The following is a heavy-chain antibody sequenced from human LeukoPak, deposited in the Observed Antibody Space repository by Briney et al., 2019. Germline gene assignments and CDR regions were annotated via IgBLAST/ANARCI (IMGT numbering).Heavy chain of an antibody. CDR1: GGSISSGSYY. V-gene: IGHV4-61*02. J-gene: IGHJ4*02. CDR3: ATYIAAAGTQDC. D-gene: IGHD6-13*01. Sequence: PSETLSLTCTVSGGSISSGSYYWSWIRQPAGKGLEWIGRIYTSGSTNYNPSLKSRVTISVDTSKNQFSLKLSSVTAADTAVYYCATYIAAAGTQDCWGQGTLVTVSS. CDR2: IYTSGST.